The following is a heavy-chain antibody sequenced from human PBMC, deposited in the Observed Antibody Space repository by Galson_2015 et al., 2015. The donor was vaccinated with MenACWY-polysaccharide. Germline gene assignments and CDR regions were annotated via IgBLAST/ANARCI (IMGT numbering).Heavy chain of an antibody. V-gene: IGHV5-51*03. J-gene: IGHJ4*02. Sequence: QSGAEVTKPGESLKISCKDSGDSFGSHWIGWVRQVPGKGLEWTGVIYHGDSDTRYSPFFQGQVTISADKSLNTAYLQVNSLKASDSAIYYCARRCTVCCSGWIDSCGQGTLVTVSS. D-gene: IGHD6-19*01. CDR1: GDSFGSHW. CDR3: ARRCTVCCSGWIDS. CDR2: IYHGDSDT.